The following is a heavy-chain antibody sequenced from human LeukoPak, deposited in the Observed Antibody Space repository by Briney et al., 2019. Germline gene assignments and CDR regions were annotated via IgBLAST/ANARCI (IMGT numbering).Heavy chain of an antibody. Sequence: GGSLRLSCAASGFTVSSNYMSWVRQAPGKGLEWVSVIYSGGSTYYADSVKGRFTISRDNSKNTLYLQMNSLRAEDTAVYYCARGLRDTAMVLHDPFVPWYFDLWGRGTLVTVSS. CDR1: GFTVSSNY. D-gene: IGHD5-18*01. V-gene: IGHV3-66*01. CDR2: IYSGGST. CDR3: ARGLRDTAMVLHDPFVPWYFDL. J-gene: IGHJ2*01.